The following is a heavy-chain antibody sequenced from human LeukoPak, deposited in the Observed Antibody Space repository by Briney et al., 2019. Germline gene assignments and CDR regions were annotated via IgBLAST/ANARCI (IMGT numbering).Heavy chain of an antibody. J-gene: IGHJ4*02. CDR2: ISSSSSTI. V-gene: IGHV3-48*02. CDR3: ARDQKDYYDSSGYQYYFDY. CDR1: GFTFSSYS. D-gene: IGHD3-22*01. Sequence: GGSLRLSCAASGFTFSSYSMNWGRQAPGKGLEWVSYISSSSSTIYYADSVKGRFTISRDNAKNSLYLQMNSLRDEDTAAYYCARDQKDYYDSSGYQYYFDYWGQGTLVTVSS.